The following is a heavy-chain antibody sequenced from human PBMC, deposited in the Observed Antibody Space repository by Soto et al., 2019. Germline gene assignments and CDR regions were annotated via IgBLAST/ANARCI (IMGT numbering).Heavy chain of an antibody. CDR2: IDPSDSYT. D-gene: IGHD3-3*01. CDR1: GYSFSSYW. Sequence: GESLKISCKGSGYSFSSYWITWVRQMPGKGLEWMGRIDPSDSYTNYSPSFQGNVTISADKSISTAYLQWSSLKASDTAMYYCARQAIFGVIIIAFDIWGQGTMVTVSS. V-gene: IGHV5-10-1*01. J-gene: IGHJ3*02. CDR3: ARQAIFGVIIIAFDI.